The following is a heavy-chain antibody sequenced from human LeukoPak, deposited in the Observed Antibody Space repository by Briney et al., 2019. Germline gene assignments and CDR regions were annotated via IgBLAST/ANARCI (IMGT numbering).Heavy chain of an antibody. CDR1: GYTFTGYY. Sequence: GASVKVSCKASGYTFTGYYMHWVRQAPGQGLEWMGWINPNSGGTNYAQKFQGRVTMTRDTSINTAYMELTSLRSDDTAVYYCARDRIAISQWFGDLLKYYGMDVWGLGTTVAVSS. J-gene: IGHJ6*02. V-gene: IGHV1-2*02. D-gene: IGHD3-10*01. CDR3: ARDRIAISQWFGDLLKYYGMDV. CDR2: INPNSGGT.